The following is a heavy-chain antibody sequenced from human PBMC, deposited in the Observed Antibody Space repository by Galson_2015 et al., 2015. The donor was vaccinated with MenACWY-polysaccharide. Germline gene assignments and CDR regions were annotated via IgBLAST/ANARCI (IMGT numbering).Heavy chain of an antibody. CDR3: ARDCFGYFDYFFDY. CDR2: VSFSGST. Sequence: SETLSLTCTVSGGSTSSYYWTWIRQPPGKGLEWIGYVSFSGSTNYNPSLQSRVTMSTDSSKRQFFLNLTAVTAADTAVYYCARDCFGYFDYFFDYWGLGTLVTVAS. J-gene: IGHJ4*02. CDR1: GGSTSSYY. V-gene: IGHV4-59*01. D-gene: IGHD3-9*01.